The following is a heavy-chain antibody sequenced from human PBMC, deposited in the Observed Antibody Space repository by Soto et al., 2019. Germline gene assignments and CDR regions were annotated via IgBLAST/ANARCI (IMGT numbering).Heavy chain of an antibody. CDR3: ASTRDSGTSYYFDY. D-gene: IGHD1-26*01. Sequence: EVQLAESGGGLIQPGGSLRLSWAASGFTVNSHYMSWVRQGPGKGLEWVSVIYKGGGTFYADSVKGRFTISRDNSKNTVFLQMNSLRAEDTAVYYCASTRDSGTSYYFDYWGQGTLVTVSS. CDR1: GFTVNSHY. CDR2: IYKGGGT. V-gene: IGHV3-53*01. J-gene: IGHJ4*02.